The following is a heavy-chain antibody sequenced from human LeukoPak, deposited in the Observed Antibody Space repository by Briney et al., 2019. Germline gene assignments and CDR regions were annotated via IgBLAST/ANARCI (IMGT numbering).Heavy chain of an antibody. D-gene: IGHD6-19*01. CDR1: GFTFSSYG. Sequence: GGSLRLSCAASGFTFSSYGMHWVRQAPGKGLEWVAVISYDGSNKYYEDSVKGRFTISRDDSKNTLYLQMNSLRPEDTAVYYCARSPGPIAVAGTFYFDCWGQGTLVTVSS. J-gene: IGHJ4*02. V-gene: IGHV3-30*03. CDR2: ISYDGSNK. CDR3: ARSPGPIAVAGTFYFDC.